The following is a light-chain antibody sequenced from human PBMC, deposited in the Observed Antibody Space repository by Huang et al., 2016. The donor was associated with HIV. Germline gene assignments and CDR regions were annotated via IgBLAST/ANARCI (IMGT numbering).Light chain of an antibody. CDR1: QSLIYSDGNTY. CDR2: KIS. CDR3: MQGTHWPPIT. J-gene: IGKJ5*01. V-gene: IGKV2-30*01. Sequence: VVLTQSPLSLPVTLGQPASISCWSSQSLIYSDGNTYLSWFQQRPGQSPRRLIYKISNRDSGGPDRFSGSGSGSDFTLKISKVEAEDVAVYYCMQGTHWPPITFGQGTRLEI.